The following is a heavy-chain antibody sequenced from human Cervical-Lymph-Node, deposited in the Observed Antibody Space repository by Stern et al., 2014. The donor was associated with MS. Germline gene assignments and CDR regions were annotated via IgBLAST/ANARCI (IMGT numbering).Heavy chain of an antibody. CDR2: VCGSGSA. CDR3: ARAASGPNILDS. CDR1: GGSISTYC. J-gene: IGHJ4*02. Sequence: QVQLQESGPGLVRPSETLSLTCSVSGGSISTYCWSWIRQPPGKGLEWIGFVCGSGSAKDNPSLRGRGTMSVDTPKNELSLKLTSVTAADTAVYYCARAASGPNILDSWGQGTLVTVSS. V-gene: IGHV4-59*01.